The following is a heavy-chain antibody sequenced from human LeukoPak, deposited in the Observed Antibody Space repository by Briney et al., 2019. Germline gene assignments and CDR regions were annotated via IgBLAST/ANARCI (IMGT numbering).Heavy chain of an antibody. V-gene: IGHV3-23*01. J-gene: IGHJ4*02. D-gene: IGHD1-26*01. Sequence: GSLRLSCAASGFTFSSYAISWVRQAPGKGLEWVSAISGSGGTYYADSVKGRFTISRDNSKNTLYLQMNSLRAEDTAVYYCAKIVVRENDFWGQGTLVTVSS. CDR1: GFTFSSYA. CDR3: AKIVVRENDF. CDR2: ISGSGGT.